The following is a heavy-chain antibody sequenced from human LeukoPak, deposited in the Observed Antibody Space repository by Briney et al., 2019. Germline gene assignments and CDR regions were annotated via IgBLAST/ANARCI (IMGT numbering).Heavy chain of an antibody. V-gene: IGHV3-23*01. CDR1: GFTFSNYA. Sequence: GGSLRLSCVGSGFTFSNYAMMWVRQTQGKRLEWVSAIRGSGTSTFYADSVKGRFTIFRDNFKNTVYLQMNNLRADNSAVYYCARDPNGDYIGALDFQRGGLGTQVTVSS. D-gene: IGHD4-17*01. J-gene: IGHJ1*01. CDR2: IRGSGTST. CDR3: ARDPNGDYIGALDFQR.